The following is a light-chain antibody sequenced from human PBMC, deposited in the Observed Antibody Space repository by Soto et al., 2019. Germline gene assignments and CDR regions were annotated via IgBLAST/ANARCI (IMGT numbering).Light chain of an antibody. CDR3: QQYNNWPRT. V-gene: IGKV3-15*01. CDR1: QTVNSD. CDR2: GAS. J-gene: IGKJ1*01. Sequence: EIVMTQSPATLSVFPGERATLSCRASQTVNSDLAWYQQKPGQAPRLLIYGASTRATGIPARFSGSGSGTEFTLTISSLQSEDFAVYYCQQYNNWPRTFGQGTKVDI.